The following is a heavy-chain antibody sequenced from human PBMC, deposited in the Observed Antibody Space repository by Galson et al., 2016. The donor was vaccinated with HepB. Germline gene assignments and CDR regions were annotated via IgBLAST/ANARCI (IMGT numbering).Heavy chain of an antibody. D-gene: IGHD2-2*01. J-gene: IGHJ6*04. CDR3: ARVSRVPWGYGMDV. CDR1: GFTFINYG. V-gene: IGHV3-33*01. Sequence: SLRLSCAASGFTFINYGMHWVRQAPGKGLEWVAVIWYDGSNRYYADSVKGRFTISRDNSKNKLYLQMDSLRAEDTAVYYCARVSRVPWGYGMDVWGKGTTVTISS. CDR2: IWYDGSNR.